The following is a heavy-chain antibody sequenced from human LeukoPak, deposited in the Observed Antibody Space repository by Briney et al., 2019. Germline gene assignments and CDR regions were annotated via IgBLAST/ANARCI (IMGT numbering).Heavy chain of an antibody. CDR2: IYHSGST. J-gene: IGHJ5*02. CDR1: GYSISSGYY. Sequence: SETLSLTCTVSGYSISSGYYWGWIRQPPGKGLEWIGSIYHSGSTYYNPSLKSRVTISVDTSKNQFSLKLSSVTAADTAVYYCASFYVDTAMVPNWFDPWGQGTLVTVSS. CDR3: ASFYVDTAMVPNWFDP. V-gene: IGHV4-38-2*02. D-gene: IGHD5-18*01.